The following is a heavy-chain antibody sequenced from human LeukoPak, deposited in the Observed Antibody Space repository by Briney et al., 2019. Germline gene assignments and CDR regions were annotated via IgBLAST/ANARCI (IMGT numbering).Heavy chain of an antibody. J-gene: IGHJ4*02. Sequence: SETLSLTCTVSGGSISSGSYYWSWIRQPAGKGLEWIGRIYTSGSTNYNPSLESRVTISVDTSKNQFSLNLSSVTAADTAVYYCARGPYCSSTSCKGSFDYWGPGTLVTVSS. V-gene: IGHV4-61*02. CDR3: ARGPYCSSTSCKGSFDY. CDR2: IYTSGST. D-gene: IGHD2-2*01. CDR1: GGSISSGSYY.